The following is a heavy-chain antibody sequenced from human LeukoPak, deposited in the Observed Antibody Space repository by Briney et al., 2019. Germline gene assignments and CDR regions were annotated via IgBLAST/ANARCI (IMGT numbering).Heavy chain of an antibody. CDR1: GGSVSSGSYY. Sequence: SETLSLTCTVSGGSVSSGSYYWSWIRQPPGKGLEWIGEINHSGSTNYNPSLKSRVTISVDTSKNQFSLKLSSVTAADTAVYYCASLSPDTAMVNFDYWGQGTLVTVSS. CDR3: ASLSPDTAMVNFDY. J-gene: IGHJ4*02. V-gene: IGHV4-39*07. CDR2: INHSGST. D-gene: IGHD5-18*01.